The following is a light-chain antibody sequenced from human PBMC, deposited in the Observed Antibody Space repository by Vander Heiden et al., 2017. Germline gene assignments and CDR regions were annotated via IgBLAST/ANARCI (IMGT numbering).Light chain of an antibody. CDR2: KAS. V-gene: IGKV3-11*01. Sequence: EVVLTQSPATLSLSPGERAALSCRASQSVGSSLAWYQHKPGRAPRLLIYKASNRATGIPARFSGSGSGTDFTLTISSLEPEDFAVYYCQQRSNWPLTFGGRTKVEI. J-gene: IGKJ4*01. CDR1: QSVGSS. CDR3: QQRSNWPLT.